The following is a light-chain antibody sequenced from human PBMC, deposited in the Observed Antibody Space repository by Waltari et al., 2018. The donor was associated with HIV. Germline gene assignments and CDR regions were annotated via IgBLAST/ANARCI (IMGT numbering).Light chain of an antibody. Sequence: EIVMTQSPATLSVSPGERATLSCRASQSVSSNLAWYQHKPGQAPRLLIYDASTRATGIPARFSGSESGTEFIRTISSLQSEDCAVYYCQQYYKWPLTFGQGTRLEIK. V-gene: IGKV3-15*01. CDR1: QSVSSN. CDR3: QQYYKWPLT. CDR2: DAS. J-gene: IGKJ5*01.